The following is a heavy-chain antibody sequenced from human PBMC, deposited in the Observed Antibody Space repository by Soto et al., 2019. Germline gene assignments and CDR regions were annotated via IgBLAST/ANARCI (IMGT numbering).Heavy chain of an antibody. Sequence: QLQLQESGPGLVKPSETLSLTCTVSGGSISDDTYYWGWIRQPPGKGLEWIGSIYYSGSTSYNPSLKSRVTMSVDTSTKQLSLKLSSVTAADTAVYYCARLHCDSPDCVPLDPWGQGTLVTVSS. CDR3: ARLHCDSPDCVPLDP. CDR1: GGSISDDTYY. D-gene: IGHD3-22*01. V-gene: IGHV4-39*01. J-gene: IGHJ5*02. CDR2: IYYSGST.